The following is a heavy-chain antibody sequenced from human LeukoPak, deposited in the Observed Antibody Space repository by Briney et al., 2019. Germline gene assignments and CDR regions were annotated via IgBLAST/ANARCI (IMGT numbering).Heavy chain of an antibody. D-gene: IGHD5-24*01. Sequence: SETLSLTCAVYGGSFSGYYWSWIRQPPGKGLEWIGEINHSGSTNYNPSLKSRVTISVDTSKNQFSLKLSSVTAADTAVYYCARVGDGYNSDYYYYMDVWGKGTTVTVSS. J-gene: IGHJ6*03. CDR2: INHSGST. CDR1: GGSFSGYY. V-gene: IGHV4-34*01. CDR3: ARVGDGYNSDYYYYMDV.